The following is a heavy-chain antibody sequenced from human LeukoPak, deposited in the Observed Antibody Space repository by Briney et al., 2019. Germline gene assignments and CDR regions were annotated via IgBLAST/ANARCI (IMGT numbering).Heavy chain of an antibody. V-gene: IGHV4-59*01. D-gene: IGHD3-10*01. CDR3: ARDRELGH. Sequence: SETLSLTCTVSSGSISVYYWSWIRQPPGKGLEWIGYIYNSGSTNYNPSLKSRLTISVDTSKNQFSLKLRSVTAADTAVYYCARDRELGHWGQGTLVTVSS. CDR1: SGSISVYY. CDR2: IYNSGST. J-gene: IGHJ4*02.